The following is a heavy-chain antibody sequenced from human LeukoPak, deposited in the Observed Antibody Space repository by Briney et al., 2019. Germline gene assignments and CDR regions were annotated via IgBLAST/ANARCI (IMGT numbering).Heavy chain of an antibody. CDR3: ARESSSGYFDY. D-gene: IGHD3-22*01. Sequence: GGSLRLSCAASGFTFSDYYMSWIRQAPGKGLEWVSYISSSGSTIYYADSVKGRFTISRDNAKDSLYLQMNSLRAEDTAVYYCARESSSGYFDYWGQGTLVTVSS. CDR1: GFTFSDYY. J-gene: IGHJ4*02. CDR2: ISSSGSTI. V-gene: IGHV3-11*01.